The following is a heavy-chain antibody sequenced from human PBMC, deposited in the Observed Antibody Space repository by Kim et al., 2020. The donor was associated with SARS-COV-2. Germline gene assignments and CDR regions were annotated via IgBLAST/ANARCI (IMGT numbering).Heavy chain of an antibody. CDR3: ASDRESGNVGNCFDP. J-gene: IGHJ5*02. Sequence: DSVKGRFTISRDNAKNTLFLQMNSLRAEDTAVYDGASDRESGNVGNCFDPWGQGTLVTVSP. D-gene: IGHD5-12*01. V-gene: IGHV3-74*01.